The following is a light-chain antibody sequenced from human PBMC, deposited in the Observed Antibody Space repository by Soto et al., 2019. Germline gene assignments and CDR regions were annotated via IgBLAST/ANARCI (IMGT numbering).Light chain of an antibody. V-gene: IGKV2-30*01. CDR1: QSLVYTDGNTY. CDR2: KVS. Sequence: DVVMTQSPLSLPVILGQPASISCRSSQSLVYTDGNTYLSWFQQRPGQSPRRLIYKVSNRDSGVPDRFSGSGSGTDFTLKISRVKAEDVGVYYCMQGTHWPPITFGQGTRLEIK. CDR3: MQGTHWPPIT. J-gene: IGKJ5*01.